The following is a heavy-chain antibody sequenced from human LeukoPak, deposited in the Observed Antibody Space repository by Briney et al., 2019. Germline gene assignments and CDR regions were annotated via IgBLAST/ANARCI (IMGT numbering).Heavy chain of an antibody. V-gene: IGHV1-69*01. J-gene: IGHJ4*02. D-gene: IGHD3-10*01. CDR2: IIPIFGTA. Sequence: SVNVSCKDSGGTFSSYAISWVRRAPGQGLEWMGGIIPIFGTANYAQKFQGRVTITADESTSTAYMEPSSLRSEDTAVYYCARGSRGSLDYWGQGTLVTVSS. CDR3: ARGSRGSLDY. CDR1: GGTFSSYA.